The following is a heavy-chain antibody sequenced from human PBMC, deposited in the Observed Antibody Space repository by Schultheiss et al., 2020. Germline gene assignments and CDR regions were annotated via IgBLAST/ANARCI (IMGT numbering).Heavy chain of an antibody. CDR2: ISSSSSYI. D-gene: IGHD4-17*01. J-gene: IGHJ6*02. CDR3: ARSEEWDYGDYGTRNDYYGMDV. CDR1: GFTFSDYY. V-gene: IGHV3-11*06. Sequence: GGSLRLSCAASGFTFSDYYMSWIRQAPGKGLEWVSYISSSSSYIYYADSVKGRFTISRDNAKNSLYLQMNSLRAEDTAVYYCARSEEWDYGDYGTRNDYYGMDVWGQGTTVTVSS.